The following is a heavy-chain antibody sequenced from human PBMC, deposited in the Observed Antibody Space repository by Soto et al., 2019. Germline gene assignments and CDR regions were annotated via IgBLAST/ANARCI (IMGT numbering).Heavy chain of an antibody. CDR1: GFTFSNYA. J-gene: IGHJ4*02. V-gene: IGHV3-23*01. CDR2: INIVGGAT. CDR3: TKNYYFDS. Sequence: EVQLLESGGGLVQPGGSLRLSCVASGFTFSNYAMSWVRQAPAKGPEWVSSINIVGGATNYADSVRGRFAMSRDDSTNTVFLQMNSLRADATAVYYCTKNYYFDSWGQGTLVTVSS.